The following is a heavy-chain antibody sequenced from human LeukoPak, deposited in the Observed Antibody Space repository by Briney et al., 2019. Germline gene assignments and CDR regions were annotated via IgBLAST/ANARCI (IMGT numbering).Heavy chain of an antibody. CDR1: GYTFTSYG. CDR2: ISAYNGNT. J-gene: IGHJ3*02. D-gene: IGHD3-22*01. V-gene: IGHV1-18*01. Sequence: ASVKVSCKASGYTFTSYGISWVRQAPGQGLEWMGWISAYNGNTNYAQKLQGRVTMTTDTSTSTAYMELRSLRSDDTAVYYCARETRIVVVSDAFDIWGQGTMVTVSS. CDR3: ARETRIVVVSDAFDI.